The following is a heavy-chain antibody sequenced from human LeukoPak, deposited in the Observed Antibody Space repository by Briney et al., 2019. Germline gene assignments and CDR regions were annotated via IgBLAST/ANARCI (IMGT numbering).Heavy chain of an antibody. J-gene: IGHJ4*02. D-gene: IGHD6-19*01. CDR1: GFTFTDYA. CDR2: ISYDGSSK. CDR3: AKGAPEQWLVLNY. V-gene: IGHV3-30*18. Sequence: GGSLRLSCAASGFTFTDYAMTWVRQAPGKGLEWVAVISYDGSSKYYADSVKGRFTISRDNSKNTLYLQMNSLRAEDTAVYYCAKGAPEQWLVLNYWGQGTLVTVSS.